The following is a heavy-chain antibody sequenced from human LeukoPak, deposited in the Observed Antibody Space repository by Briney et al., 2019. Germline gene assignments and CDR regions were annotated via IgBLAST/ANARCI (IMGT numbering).Heavy chain of an antibody. Sequence: PSETLSLTCAVYGGSFSGYYWSWIRQPPGKGLEWIGEINHSGSTNYNPSLKSRVTISVDTSKNQFSLKLSSVTAADMAVYYCARAGSYYVWWFDPWGQGTLVTVSS. D-gene: IGHD3-10*01. J-gene: IGHJ5*02. CDR1: GGSFSGYY. CDR2: INHSGST. V-gene: IGHV4-34*01. CDR3: ARAGSYYVWWFDP.